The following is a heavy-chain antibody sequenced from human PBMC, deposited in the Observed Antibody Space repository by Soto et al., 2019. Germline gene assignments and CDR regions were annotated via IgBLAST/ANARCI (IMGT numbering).Heavy chain of an antibody. Sequence: PSETLSLTCTVSGGSISSYYWSWIRQPPGKGLEWIGYIYYSGSTNYNPSLKSRVTISVDTSKNQFSLKLSSVTAADTAVYYCARDLGRGYFFWFNPWGQGTLVTVSS. CDR2: IYYSGST. CDR1: GGSISSYY. V-gene: IGHV4-59*01. J-gene: IGHJ5*02. CDR3: ARDLGRGYFFWFNP. D-gene: IGHD5-18*01.